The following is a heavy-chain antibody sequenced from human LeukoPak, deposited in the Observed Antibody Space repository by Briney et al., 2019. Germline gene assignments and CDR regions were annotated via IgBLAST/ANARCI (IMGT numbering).Heavy chain of an antibody. V-gene: IGHV3-11*04. CDR3: ARAEVSRATSCYDH. CDR2: ISSSGNTI. J-gene: IGHJ4*02. CDR1: GFTFGVYY. Sequence: GGSLRLSCAASGFTFGVYYMSWIRQAPGKGLEWISYISSSGNTIYYADSVKGRFTISRDNAKNSLYLQMNSLRAEDTAVYYCARAEVSRATSCYDHWGQGTLVTVSS. D-gene: IGHD2-2*01.